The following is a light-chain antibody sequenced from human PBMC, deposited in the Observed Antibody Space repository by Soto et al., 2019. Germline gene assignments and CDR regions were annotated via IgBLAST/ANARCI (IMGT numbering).Light chain of an antibody. Sequence: QSALTQPPSASGSLGQSVTISCTGTSRDVGGYNYVSWYQQHPGKAPKLIIYEVSKRPSGVPDRFSGSKSGNTASLTVSGLQAEDEAEYYCSSYAGTNNYVFGIGTKLTVL. J-gene: IGLJ1*01. V-gene: IGLV2-8*01. CDR2: EVS. CDR3: SSYAGTNNYV. CDR1: SRDVGGYNY.